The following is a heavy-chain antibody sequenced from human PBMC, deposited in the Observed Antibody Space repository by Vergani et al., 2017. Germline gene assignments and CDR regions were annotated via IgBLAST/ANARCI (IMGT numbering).Heavy chain of an antibody. CDR3: AKADYYDSSGYYTY. J-gene: IGHJ4*02. CDR1: GFTFSSYA. Sequence: EVQLLESGGGLVQPGGSLRLSCAASGFTFSSYAMSWVRQAPGKGLEWVSAISGSGCSTYYADSVKGRFTISRDNSKNTLYLQMNSLRAEDTAVYYCAKADYYDSSGYYTYGGQGTLVTVSS. V-gene: IGHV3-23*01. D-gene: IGHD3-22*01. CDR2: ISGSGCST.